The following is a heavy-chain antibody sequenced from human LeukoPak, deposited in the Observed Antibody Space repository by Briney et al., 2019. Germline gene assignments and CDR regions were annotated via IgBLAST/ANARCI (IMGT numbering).Heavy chain of an antibody. CDR2: IKQDGSEK. Sequence: GGSLRLSCAASGFTFSSYWMSWVRQAPGKGLEWVANIKQDGSEKYYVDSVKGRFTISRDNAKNSLYLQMNSLRAEDTAVYYCARERYSSSWPYYYYYGMDVWGQGTTVTVSS. CDR1: GFTFSSYW. V-gene: IGHV3-7*03. D-gene: IGHD6-13*01. CDR3: ARERYSSSWPYYYYYGMDV. J-gene: IGHJ6*02.